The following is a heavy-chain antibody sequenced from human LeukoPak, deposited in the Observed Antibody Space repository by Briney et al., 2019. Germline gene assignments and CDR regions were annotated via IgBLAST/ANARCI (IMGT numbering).Heavy chain of an antibody. J-gene: IGHJ5*02. V-gene: IGHV4-30-2*01. D-gene: IGHD2-21*02. Sequence: SETLSLTCTVSGGSISSGGYYWSWIRQPPGKGLEWIGYIYHSGSTYYNPSLKSRVTISVDRSKNQFSLKLSPVTAADTAVYYCARDTARDWFDPWGQGTLVTVSS. CDR2: IYHSGST. CDR3: ARDTARDWFDP. CDR1: GGSISSGGYY.